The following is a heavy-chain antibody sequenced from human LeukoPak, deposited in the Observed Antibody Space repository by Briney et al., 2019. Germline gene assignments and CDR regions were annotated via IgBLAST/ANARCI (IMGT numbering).Heavy chain of an antibody. J-gene: IGHJ3*02. D-gene: IGHD2-15*01. CDR1: GFTFSSYN. CDR2: ISSSSNYI. Sequence: GGSLRLSCAASGFTFSSYNMNWVRQAPGKGLEWVSSISSSSNYIYYADSVKGRFTISRDNAKSSLYLQMDSLRAEDTAVYYCATEVGTPDIRSAFEIWGQGTMVTVSS. V-gene: IGHV3-21*01. CDR3: ATEVGTPDIRSAFEI.